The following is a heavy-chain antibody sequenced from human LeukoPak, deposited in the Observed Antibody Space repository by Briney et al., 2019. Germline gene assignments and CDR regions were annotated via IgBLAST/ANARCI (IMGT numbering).Heavy chain of an antibody. CDR1: GFTFSSYA. V-gene: IGHV3-23*01. CDR3: AKGYCSSTSCYVGYYYYYMDV. D-gene: IGHD2-2*01. J-gene: IGHJ6*03. Sequence: GGSLRLSCAASGFTFSSYAMSWVRQAPGKGLEWVSAISGSGGSTCYADSVKGRFTISRDNSKNTLYLQMNSLRAEDTAVYYCAKGYCSSTSCYVGYYYYYMDVWGKGTTVTVSS. CDR2: ISGSGGST.